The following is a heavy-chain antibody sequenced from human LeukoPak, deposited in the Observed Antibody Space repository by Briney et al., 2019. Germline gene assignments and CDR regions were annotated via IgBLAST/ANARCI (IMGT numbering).Heavy chain of an antibody. V-gene: IGHV3-9*01. Sequence: GGSLRLSCAASGFTFDDYAMHWVRQVPGKGLEWVSGISWNSGSQSYADSVKGRFTISRDNAENSLYLQMNSLRVEDTAFYYCARDLAYSRLDYWGQGMLVTVSS. CDR2: ISWNSGSQ. D-gene: IGHD5-18*01. CDR1: GFTFDDYA. CDR3: ARDLAYSRLDY. J-gene: IGHJ4*02.